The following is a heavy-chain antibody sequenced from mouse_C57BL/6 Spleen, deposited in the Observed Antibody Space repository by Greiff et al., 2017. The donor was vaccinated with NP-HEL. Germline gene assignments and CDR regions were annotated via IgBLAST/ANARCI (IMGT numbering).Heavy chain of an antibody. CDR2: IDPSDSYT. J-gene: IGHJ2*01. Sequence: QVQLQQPGAELVKPGASVKLSCKASGYTFTSYWMQWVKQRPGQGLEWIGEIDPSDSYTNYNQKFKGKATLTVDTSASTAYMQLSSLTSEDSAVYYCARGIRYYFDYWGQGTTLTVSS. CDR3: ARGIRYYFDY. CDR1: GYTFTSYW. D-gene: IGHD2-14*01. V-gene: IGHV1-50*01.